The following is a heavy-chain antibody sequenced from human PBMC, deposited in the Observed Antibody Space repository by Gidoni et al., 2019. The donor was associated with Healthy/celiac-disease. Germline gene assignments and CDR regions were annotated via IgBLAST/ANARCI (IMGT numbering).Heavy chain of an antibody. J-gene: IGHJ3*02. CDR2: IYYRGST. D-gene: IGHD1-26*01. Sequence: QVQLQESGPGLVKPSETLSLPCTVSCGSISSYYWSWIRQPPGKVLEWIGYIYYRGSTKYNPSLKSRGTISVDTSKKHVSLKLSSVTAADTAVYYCARGSGSLAAFDIWGQGTMVTVSS. CDR1: CGSISSYY. CDR3: ARGSGSLAAFDI. V-gene: IGHV4-59*08.